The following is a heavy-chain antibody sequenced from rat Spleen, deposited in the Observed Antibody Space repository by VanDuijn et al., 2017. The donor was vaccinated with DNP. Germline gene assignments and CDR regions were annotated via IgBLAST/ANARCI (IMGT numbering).Heavy chain of an antibody. D-gene: IGHD1-11*01. V-gene: IGHV5-25*01. Sequence: EVQLVESGGGLVQPGRSMKLSCAASGFTFSDYYMAWVRQAPTKGLEWVSSISSGGGNTFYRDSVKGRFTNSRDNAKNTLYLQMDSLRYEDTATYYCATGVYGGYEDWFAYWGQGTLVTVSS. CDR2: ISSGGGNT. J-gene: IGHJ3*01. CDR3: ATGVYGGYEDWFAY. CDR1: GFTFSDYY.